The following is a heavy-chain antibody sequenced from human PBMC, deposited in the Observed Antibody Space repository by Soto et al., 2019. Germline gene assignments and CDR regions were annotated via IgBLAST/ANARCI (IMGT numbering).Heavy chain of an antibody. CDR3: VTQQAMVSDYSYSYGMDV. Sequence: PGESLKISCKGSGYSFTSYWISWVRQMPGKGLEWMGRIDPSDSYTNYSPSFQGHVTISADKSISTAYLQWGSLKASDTAMYYCVTQQAMVSDYSYSYGMDVWGQGTTVTVSS. J-gene: IGHJ6*02. CDR2: IDPSDSYT. D-gene: IGHD5-18*01. V-gene: IGHV5-10-1*01. CDR1: GYSFTSYW.